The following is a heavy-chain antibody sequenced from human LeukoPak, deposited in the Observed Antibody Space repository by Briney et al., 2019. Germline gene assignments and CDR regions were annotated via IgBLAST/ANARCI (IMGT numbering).Heavy chain of an antibody. D-gene: IGHD2-15*01. Sequence: GGSLRLSCAASGFTFSNYVMNWVRQAPGKGLEWVSVISDSGGWTSYADSVQGRFTISRDNSKNTLYLHMNSLRADDTAIYYCASRDPCSGESCYGLAYWGQGTLVTVSS. J-gene: IGHJ4*02. V-gene: IGHV3-23*01. CDR3: ASRDPCSGESCYGLAY. CDR1: GFTFSNYV. CDR2: ISDSGGWT.